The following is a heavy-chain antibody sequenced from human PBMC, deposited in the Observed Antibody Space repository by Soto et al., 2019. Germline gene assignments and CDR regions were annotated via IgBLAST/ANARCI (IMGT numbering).Heavy chain of an antibody. J-gene: IGHJ6*04. V-gene: IGHV3-66*01. D-gene: IGHD2-15*01. CDR3: ARGGVLCAGGRCYGMTLDV. Sequence: EVQMVEPGGGLVQPGWSLRLSCAASGFTVSRKYMTWVRQATGKGLEWVSLIQSGGTTYYADSVKGRFTISRDTSENTLHLQMDSLRAEDTAVYYCARGGVLCAGGRCYGMTLDVWGKGTTVTVSS. CDR2: IQSGGTT. CDR1: GFTVSRKY.